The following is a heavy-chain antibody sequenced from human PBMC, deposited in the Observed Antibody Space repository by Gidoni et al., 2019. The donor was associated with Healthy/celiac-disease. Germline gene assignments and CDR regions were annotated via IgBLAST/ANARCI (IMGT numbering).Heavy chain of an antibody. D-gene: IGHD3-10*01. V-gene: IGHV4-39*01. CDR1: AGSISSSSYY. CDR2: IYYSGST. CDR3: ARRGPSGSYYDGYYYYGMDV. J-gene: IGHJ6*02. Sequence: QLQLQESGPGLVKPSETLSLTCTVSAGSISSSSYYWGWIRQPPGKGLEWIGSIYYSGSTYYTPSLKSRVTISVDTSKNQFSLKLSSVTAADTAVYYCARRGPSGSYYDGYYYYGMDVWGQGTTVTVSS.